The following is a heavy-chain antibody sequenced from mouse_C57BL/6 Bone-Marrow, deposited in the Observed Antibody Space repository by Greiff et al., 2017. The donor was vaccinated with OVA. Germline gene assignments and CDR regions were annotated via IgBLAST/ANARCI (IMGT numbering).Heavy chain of an antibody. CDR2: IYPGSGST. CDR3: ARFRGWNYFDY. J-gene: IGHJ2*01. V-gene: IGHV1-55*01. D-gene: IGHD2-3*01. Sequence: VQLQQPGAELVKPGASVKMSCKASGYTFTSYWITWVKQRPGQGLEWIGDIYPGSGSTYYNEKFKSKATLTVDPSSSTAYMQLSSLTSENSAVDYSARFRGWNYFDYWGQGTTLTVSS. CDR1: GYTFTSYW.